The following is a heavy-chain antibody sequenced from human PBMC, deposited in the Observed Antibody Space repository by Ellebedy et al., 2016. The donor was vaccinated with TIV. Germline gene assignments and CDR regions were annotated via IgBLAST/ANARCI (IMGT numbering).Heavy chain of an antibody. CDR2: IDWDDDK. Sequence: SGPTLVXPTQTLTLTCTFSGFSLSTSGMCVSWIRQPPGKALEWLALIDWDDDKYYSTSLKTRLTISKDTSKNQVVLTMTNMDPVDTATYYCARMRGGSCYDKGMDVWGQGTTVTVSS. J-gene: IGHJ6*02. V-gene: IGHV2-70*01. D-gene: IGHD2-15*01. CDR1: GFSLSTSGMC. CDR3: ARMRGGSCYDKGMDV.